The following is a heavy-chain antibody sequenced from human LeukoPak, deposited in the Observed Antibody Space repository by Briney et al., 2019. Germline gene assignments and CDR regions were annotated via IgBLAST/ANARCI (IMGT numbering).Heavy chain of an antibody. CDR3: AKGVPHYYDISGCWDY. D-gene: IGHD3-22*01. J-gene: IGHJ4*02. CDR2: ISGCGGST. Sequence: GGSLRLSSAAPGFTFISYALSWLRQAPGTGLEWVSAISGCGGSTYYADSVKGRFTISIDNSKNTLYLQMNSLRAEDTAVYYCAKGVPHYYDISGCWDYCGQGTLVTVSS. CDR1: GFTFISYA. V-gene: IGHV3-23*01.